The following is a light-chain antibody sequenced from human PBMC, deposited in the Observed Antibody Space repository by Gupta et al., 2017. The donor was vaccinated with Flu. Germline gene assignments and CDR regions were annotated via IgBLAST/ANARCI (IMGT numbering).Light chain of an antibody. J-gene: IGKJ4*01. CDR1: QSVSSSY. Sequence: EIVLTQSPATLSLSPGERATLSCWASQSVSSSYLAWYQQKPGLAPRLLIYDASSRATGIPDRFSGSGSGTDFTLTISRLEPEDFAVYYCQHDSSSPVTFGRGTKVDIK. V-gene: IGKV3D-20*01. CDR2: DAS. CDR3: QHDSSSPVT.